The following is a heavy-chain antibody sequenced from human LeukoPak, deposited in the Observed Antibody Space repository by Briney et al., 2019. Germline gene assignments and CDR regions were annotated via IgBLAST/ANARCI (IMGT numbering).Heavy chain of an antibody. CDR1: GFTFDDYA. J-gene: IGHJ4*02. D-gene: IGHD6-19*01. CDR3: AKDGGGQWLVHFDY. V-gene: IGHV3-9*01. Sequence: GGSLRLSCAASGFTFDDYAMHWVRQVPGKGLEWVSGISWNSGSIGYADSVKGRFTISRDNAKNSLYLQMSSLRAEDTALYYCAKDGGGQWLVHFDYWGQGTLVTVSS. CDR2: ISWNSGSI.